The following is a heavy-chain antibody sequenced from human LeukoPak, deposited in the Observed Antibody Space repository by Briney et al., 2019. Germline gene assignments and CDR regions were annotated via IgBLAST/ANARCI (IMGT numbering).Heavy chain of an antibody. Sequence: RTSETLSLTCAVYGGSFSGYYWSWIRQPPGKGLGWIGEINHSESTNYNPSLKSRVTISVDTSKNQFSLKLSSVTAADTAVYYCARGRGIAVPRYYYYYMDVWGKGTTVTVSS. D-gene: IGHD6-19*01. J-gene: IGHJ6*03. V-gene: IGHV4-34*01. CDR1: GGSFSGYY. CDR3: ARGRGIAVPRYYYYYMDV. CDR2: INHSEST.